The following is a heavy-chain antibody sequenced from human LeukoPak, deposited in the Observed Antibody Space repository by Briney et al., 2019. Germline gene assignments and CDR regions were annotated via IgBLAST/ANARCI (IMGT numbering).Heavy chain of an antibody. V-gene: IGHV3-30-3*01. D-gene: IGHD1-26*01. J-gene: IGHJ4*02. Sequence: GGSLRLSCVASGFTFTRYTMHWVRQAPGKGLEWMAVISYDEINRYYADSVKGRFTISRDSSKNTLSLQMNSLRAEDTAVYYCAKDRVGGSFWDFDYWGQGTLVTVSS. CDR1: GFTFTRYT. CDR2: ISYDEINR. CDR3: AKDRVGGSFWDFDY.